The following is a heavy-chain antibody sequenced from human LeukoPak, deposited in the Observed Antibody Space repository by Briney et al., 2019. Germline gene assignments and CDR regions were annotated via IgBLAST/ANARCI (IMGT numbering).Heavy chain of an antibody. CDR2: INHSGST. D-gene: IGHD6-13*01. Sequence: SETLSLTCAVYGGSFSGYYWSWIRQPPWKGLERIGEINHSGSTNYNPSLKSRVTISVDTSKNQFSLKLSSVTAADTAVYYCASSSPPRSSSWYFPFKYLGQGTLVTVSS. J-gene: IGHJ4*02. CDR3: ASSSPPRSSSWYFPFKY. V-gene: IGHV4-34*01. CDR1: GGSFSGYY.